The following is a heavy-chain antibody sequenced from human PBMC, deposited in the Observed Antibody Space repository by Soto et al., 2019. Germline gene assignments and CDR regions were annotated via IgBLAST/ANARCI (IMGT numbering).Heavy chain of an antibody. V-gene: IGHV4-34*01. J-gene: IGHJ4*02. Sequence: QVQLQQWGAGLLKPSETLSLTCAVYGGSFSGYYWTWIRQPPGTGLEWIGEINHSGSTNYNPSLKRILPISVDTSETPFSLKLTSVTAADPAVYYCARDKITGLFDYWGQGTLVTVSS. CDR1: GGSFSGYY. CDR3: ARDKITGLFDY. D-gene: IGHD2-8*02. CDR2: INHSGST.